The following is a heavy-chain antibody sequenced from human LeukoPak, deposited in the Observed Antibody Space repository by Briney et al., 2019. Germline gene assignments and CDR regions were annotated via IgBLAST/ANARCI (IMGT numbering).Heavy chain of an antibody. CDR2: ISGSSNDI. J-gene: IGHJ4*02. Sequence: GGSLRLSCAASGFPFSIYTMNWVRQAPGKELEWVSSISGSSNDIYYADSVKGRFTISRDNAKNSLYLQMNSLRAEDTAVYYCATDYYCSGGSCYPPDWGQGTLVTVSS. D-gene: IGHD2-15*01. CDR3: ATDYYCSGGSCYPPD. CDR1: GFPFSIYT. V-gene: IGHV3-21*01.